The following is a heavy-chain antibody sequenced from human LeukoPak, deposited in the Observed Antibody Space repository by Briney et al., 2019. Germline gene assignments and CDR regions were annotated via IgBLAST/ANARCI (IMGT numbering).Heavy chain of an antibody. V-gene: IGHV3-20*01. D-gene: IGHD6-19*01. CDR2: INWNGGST. J-gene: IGHJ3*02. CDR3: ARDTGYSSSPGAFDI. CDR1: GFTFDDYG. Sequence: PGGSLRLSCAASGFTFDDYGMSWVRQAPGKGLEWVSGINWNGGSTGYADSLKGRFTISRDNAKNSLYLQMNSLRAEDTASYHCARDTGYSSSPGAFDIWGQGTMVTVSS.